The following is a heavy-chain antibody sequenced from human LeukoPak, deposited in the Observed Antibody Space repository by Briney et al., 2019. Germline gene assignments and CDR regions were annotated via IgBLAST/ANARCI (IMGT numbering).Heavy chain of an antibody. CDR3: VSAAGAFDM. J-gene: IGHJ3*02. CDR2: IWSDGSHK. V-gene: IGHV3-33*01. Sequence: GGSLRLSCAASGFTFSSYGMHWIRQAPGKGLGWVAVIWSDGSHKYYADSMKGRFTISRDNSKNMVYLQMDSLRVEDTAVYYCVSAAGAFDMWGQGTLVTVSS. D-gene: IGHD6-13*01. CDR1: GFTFSSYG.